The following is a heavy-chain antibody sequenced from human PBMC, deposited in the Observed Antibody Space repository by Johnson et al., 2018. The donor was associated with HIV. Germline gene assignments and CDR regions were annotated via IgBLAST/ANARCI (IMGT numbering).Heavy chain of an antibody. D-gene: IGHD6-6*01. CDR1: GFTFSSYA. CDR3: ARDRSRTYCSSLYDALYI. CDR2: ISYDGSNK. J-gene: IGHJ3*02. V-gene: IGHV3-30*04. Sequence: QVQLVESGGGVVQPGRSLRLSCAASGFTFSSYAMHWVRQAPGKGLDWVAVISYDGSNKYYADSVKGRFTISRDNSKNTLYLQMNSLRAEDTAVYYCARDRSRTYCSSLYDALYIWGHGTMDTVSS.